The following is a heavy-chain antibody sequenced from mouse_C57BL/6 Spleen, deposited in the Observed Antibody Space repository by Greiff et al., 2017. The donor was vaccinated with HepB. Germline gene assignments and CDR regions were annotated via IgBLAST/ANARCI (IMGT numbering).Heavy chain of an antibody. Sequence: EVQLQESGPGLVKPSQSLSLTCSVTGYSITSGYYWNWIRQFPGNKLEWMGYISYDGSNKYNPSLKNRISITRDTSKNQFFLKLNTVTTEDTATYYCATYYRNYSYAMDYWGQGTSVTVSS. CDR1: GYSITSGYY. D-gene: IGHD2-10*01. V-gene: IGHV3-6*01. CDR2: ISYDGSN. J-gene: IGHJ4*01. CDR3: ATYYRNYSYAMDY.